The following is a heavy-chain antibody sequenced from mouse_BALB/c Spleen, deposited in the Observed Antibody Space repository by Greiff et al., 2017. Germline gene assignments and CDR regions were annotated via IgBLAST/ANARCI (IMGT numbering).Heavy chain of an antibody. V-gene: IGHV5-9-3*01. CDR1: GFTFSSYA. CDR2: ISSGGSYT. J-gene: IGHJ2*01. CDR3: ARHYDAVGYFDY. Sequence: EVKLMESGGGLVKPGGSLKLSCAASGFTFSSYAMSWVRQTPEKRLEWVATISSGGSYTYYPDSVKGRFTISRDNAKNTLYLQMSSLRSEDTAMYYCARHYDAVGYFDYWGQGTTLTVSS. D-gene: IGHD2-3*01.